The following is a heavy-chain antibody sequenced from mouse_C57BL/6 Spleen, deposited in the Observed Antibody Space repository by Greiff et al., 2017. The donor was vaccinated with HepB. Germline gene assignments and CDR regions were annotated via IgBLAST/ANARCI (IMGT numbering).Heavy chain of an antibody. D-gene: IGHD2-3*01. CDR1: GFTFSSYA. V-gene: IGHV5-4*03. CDR3: ARGGGYYVSYAMDY. J-gene: IGHJ4*01. Sequence: EVKLMESGGGLVKPGGSLKLPCAASGFTFSSYAMSWVRQTPEKRLEWVATISDGGSYTYYPDNVKGRFTISRDNAKNNLYLQMSHLKSEDTAMYYCARGGGYYVSYAMDYWGQGTSVTVSS. CDR2: ISDGGSYT.